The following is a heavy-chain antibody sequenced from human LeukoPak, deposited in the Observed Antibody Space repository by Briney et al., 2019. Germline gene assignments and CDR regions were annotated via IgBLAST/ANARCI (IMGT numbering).Heavy chain of an antibody. Sequence: GGSLTLSCAASGSTFSDAWMSWARNAWVSWVRQAPGRGLEWVGRIKSKGDGGTTDYAAPVKGRFTISRDDSKNTLYLQMNSLDAEDTAVYYCTTVGYGSFDYWGQGTLVTVSS. J-gene: IGHJ4*02. CDR1: GSTFSDAW. CDR3: TTVGYGSFDY. V-gene: IGHV3-15*01. CDR2: IKSKGDGGTT. D-gene: IGHD3-10*01.